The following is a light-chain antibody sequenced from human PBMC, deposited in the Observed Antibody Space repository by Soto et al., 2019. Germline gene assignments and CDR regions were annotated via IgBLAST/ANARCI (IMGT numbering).Light chain of an antibody. Sequence: IELTYSRAPLHLTTEERATVSCRSSQSVSSSYLAWYQQKPGQAPRLLIYGASSRATGIPDRFSGSGSGTDFTLTISRLEPEDFAVYYCQQYDSSPKTFGRGTKVDI. V-gene: IGKV3-20*01. CDR2: GAS. CDR1: QSVSSSY. J-gene: IGKJ1*01. CDR3: QQYDSSPKT.